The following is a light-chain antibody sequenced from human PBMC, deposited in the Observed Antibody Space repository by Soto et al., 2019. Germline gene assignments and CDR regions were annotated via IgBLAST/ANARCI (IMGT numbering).Light chain of an antibody. CDR2: EVS. CDR3: SSYTSTSTYV. CDR1: SSDVGSYNR. J-gene: IGLJ1*01. Sequence: QSVLTQPPSVSGSPGQSVTISCTGTSSDVGSYNRVSWYQQPPGTAPKLMIYEVSNRPSGVPDRFSGSKSGNTASLTISGRQAADEADYYCSSYTSTSTYVFGTGTQLTVL. V-gene: IGLV2-18*02.